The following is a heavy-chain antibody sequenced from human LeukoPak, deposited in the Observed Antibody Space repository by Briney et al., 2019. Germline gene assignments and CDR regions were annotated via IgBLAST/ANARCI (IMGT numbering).Heavy chain of an antibody. CDR2: IYYSGST. CDR1: GGSLSSHY. J-gene: IGHJ4*02. Sequence: SETLSLTCTVSGGSLSSHYWSWIRQPPGKGLEWIGYIYYSGSTNYNPSLKSRVTISVDTSKNQFSLKLSSVTAADTAVYYCARGGYSYGFYYFDYWGQGTLVTVSS. V-gene: IGHV4-59*11. D-gene: IGHD5-18*01. CDR3: ARGGYSYGFYYFDY.